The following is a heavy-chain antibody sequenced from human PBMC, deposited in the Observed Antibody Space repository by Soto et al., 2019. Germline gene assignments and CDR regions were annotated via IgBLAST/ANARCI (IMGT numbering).Heavy chain of an antibody. D-gene: IGHD6-13*01. CDR1: GFTFDDYA. Sequence: GGSLRLSCAASGFTFDDYAMHWVRQAPGKGLEWVSGISWNSGSIGYADSVKGRFTISRDNAKNSLYLQMNSLRAEDTALYYCAKDTGLAAAASFDYWGQGTLVTVSS. V-gene: IGHV3-9*01. CDR2: ISWNSGSI. CDR3: AKDTGLAAAASFDY. J-gene: IGHJ4*02.